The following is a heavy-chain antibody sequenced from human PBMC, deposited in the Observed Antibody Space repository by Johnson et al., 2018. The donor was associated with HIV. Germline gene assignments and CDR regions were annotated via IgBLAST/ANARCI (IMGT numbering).Heavy chain of an antibody. D-gene: IGHD3-16*01. J-gene: IGHJ3*02. CDR1: GFTFSSYW. V-gene: IGHV3-30-3*01. CDR3: ARGALGDWVAAFDI. CDR2: ISYDGSNK. Sequence: QVQLVESGGGLVQPGGSLRLSCAASGFTFSSYWMHWVRQAPGKGLEWVALISYDGSNKYYADSVKGGFTISRDNSKNTLYLQMTSLRAEDTAVFYCARGALGDWVAAFDIWGQGTMVTVSS.